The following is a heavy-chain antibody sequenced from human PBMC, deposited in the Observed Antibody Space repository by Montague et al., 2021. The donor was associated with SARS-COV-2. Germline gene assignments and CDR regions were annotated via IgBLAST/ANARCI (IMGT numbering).Heavy chain of an antibody. J-gene: IGHJ4*02. CDR1: GFSLSTSGVG. D-gene: IGHD4-23*01. CDR2: IYWDDDK. CDR3: AQRINRFGGPYFDY. V-gene: IGHV2-5*02. Sequence: PALVKPTQTLTLTCTFSGFSLSTSGVGVGWIRQPPGKALEWLALIYWDDDKRYSPSLKSRLTITKDTSKNQVVLTMTNMDPVDTATYYCAQRINRFGGPYFDYWGQGTLVTVAS.